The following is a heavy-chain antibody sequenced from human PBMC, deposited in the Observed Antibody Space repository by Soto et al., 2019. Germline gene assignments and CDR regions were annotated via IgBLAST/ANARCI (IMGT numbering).Heavy chain of an antibody. Sequence: PSETLSLTCAVYGGSFSGYYWSWIRQPPGKGLEWIGEINHSGSTNYNPSLKSRVTISVDTSKNQFSLKLSSVTAADTAVYYCARPESIAAAGDFDYWGQGTLVTVSS. CDR3: ARPESIAAAGDFDY. CDR2: INHSGST. D-gene: IGHD6-13*01. J-gene: IGHJ4*02. V-gene: IGHV4-34*01. CDR1: GGSFSGYY.